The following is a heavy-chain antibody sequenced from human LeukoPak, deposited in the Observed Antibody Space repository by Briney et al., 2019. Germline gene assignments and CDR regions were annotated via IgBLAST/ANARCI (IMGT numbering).Heavy chain of an antibody. Sequence: SETLSLTCTVSGGSISSSTYYWGWIRQPPGKGLEWIGSISYTGTTYYKPSLKSRVTISVDTSKNQFSLNLSSVTAADTAVYYCARRKGGVAGLKYYFDYWGQGTLVTVSS. J-gene: IGHJ4*02. V-gene: IGHV4-39*01. CDR3: ARRKGGVAGLKYYFDY. D-gene: IGHD6-19*01. CDR2: ISYTGTT. CDR1: GGSISSSTYY.